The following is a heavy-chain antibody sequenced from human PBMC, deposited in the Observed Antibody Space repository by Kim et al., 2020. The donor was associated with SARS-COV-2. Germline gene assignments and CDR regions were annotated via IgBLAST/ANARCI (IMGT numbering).Heavy chain of an antibody. V-gene: IGHV1-69*01. CDR3: ARDGSGSDGAVDY. Sequence: YAQKYQGRVTITANEYTSTAYMELSSMRSEDTAVYYCARDGSGSDGAVDYWGEGTLVTVSS. D-gene: IGHD3-10*01. J-gene: IGHJ4*02.